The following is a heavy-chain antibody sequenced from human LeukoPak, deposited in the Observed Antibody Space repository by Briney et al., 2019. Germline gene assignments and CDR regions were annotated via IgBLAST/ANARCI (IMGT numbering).Heavy chain of an antibody. CDR1: GYTFTSYY. CDR3: ARDGSIVGWSGYWSYYYYYYMDV. D-gene: IGHD3-3*01. V-gene: IGHV1-46*01. J-gene: IGHJ6*03. CDR2: INPSCCST. Sequence: GASVKVSCKASGYTFTSYYMHWVRQAPAQGLDWMGIINPSCCSTSYAQKFQGRVTMTRDMSTSTVYMELSSLRSEDTAVYYCARDGSIVGWSGYWSYYYYYYMDVWGKGTTVTVSS.